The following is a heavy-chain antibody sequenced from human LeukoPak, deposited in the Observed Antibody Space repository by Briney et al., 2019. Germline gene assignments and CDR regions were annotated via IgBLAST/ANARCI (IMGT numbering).Heavy chain of an antibody. J-gene: IGHJ4*02. D-gene: IGHD3-10*01. CDR1: GFIFGDYN. V-gene: IGHV3-49*04. CDR2: IRAKIHDGTT. CDR3: SRGQKDPYGPEFDY. Sequence: GGSLRLSCTTSGFIFGDYNMNWVRQAPGKGLEWVGYIRAKIHDGTTDFAASVKGRFTISRDDSKSIAYLQMTSLKSEDTAVYYCSRGQKDPYGPEFDYWGQGTLVTGSS.